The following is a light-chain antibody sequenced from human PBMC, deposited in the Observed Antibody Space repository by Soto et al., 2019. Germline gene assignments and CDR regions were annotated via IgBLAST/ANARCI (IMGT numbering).Light chain of an antibody. Sequence: EIVLTPSPATLSLSPGERATLSFSASQSVSSYLAWYQQKPGQAPRLLIYDASNRATGIPARFSGSGSGTDFTLTISSLEPEDFAVYYCQQYNNWPITFGQGTRLEIK. CDR1: QSVSSY. V-gene: IGKV3-11*01. CDR3: QQYNNWPIT. CDR2: DAS. J-gene: IGKJ5*01.